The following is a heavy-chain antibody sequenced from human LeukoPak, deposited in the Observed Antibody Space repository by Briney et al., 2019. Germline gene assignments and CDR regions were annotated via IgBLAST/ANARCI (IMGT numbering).Heavy chain of an antibody. D-gene: IGHD5-24*01. V-gene: IGHV4-30-4*08. Sequence: SQTLSLTCTVSGGSISSGDYYWSWIRQPPGKGLEWIGYIYYSGSTYYNPSLKSRVTISVPTSKNQFSLKLSSVTAADTAVYYCARDRNGYNPLDYWGQGTLVTVSS. CDR2: IYYSGST. CDR3: ARDRNGYNPLDY. J-gene: IGHJ4*02. CDR1: GGSISSGDYY.